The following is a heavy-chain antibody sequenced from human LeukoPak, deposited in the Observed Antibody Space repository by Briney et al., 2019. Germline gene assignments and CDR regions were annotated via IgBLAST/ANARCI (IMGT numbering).Heavy chain of an antibody. D-gene: IGHD3-10*01. CDR1: GYTFTSYG. CDR2: ISAYNGNT. J-gene: IGHJ4*02. CDR3: ARVFTYGSGGYYFDY. V-gene: IGHV1-18*01. Sequence: ASVKVSCEASGYTFTSYGISWVRQAPGQGLEWMGWISAYNGNTNYAQKLQGRVTMTTDTSTSTAYMELRSLRSDDTAVYYCARVFTYGSGGYYFDYWGQGTLVTVSS.